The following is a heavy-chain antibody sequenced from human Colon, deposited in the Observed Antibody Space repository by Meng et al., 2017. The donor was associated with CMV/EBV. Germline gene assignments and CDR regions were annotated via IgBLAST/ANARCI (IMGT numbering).Heavy chain of an antibody. Sequence: GGSLRLSCAASGFTFSSYWMHWVRQAPGKGLVWVSRINSDGSSTSYADSVKGRFTISRDNAKNSVYLQMNSLRGEDTAVYYCATKGATVDGRDTFDIWGQGTMVTVSS. CDR1: GFTFSSYW. CDR3: ATKGATVDGRDTFDI. D-gene: IGHD2-8*01. CDR2: INSDGSST. V-gene: IGHV3-74*01. J-gene: IGHJ3*02.